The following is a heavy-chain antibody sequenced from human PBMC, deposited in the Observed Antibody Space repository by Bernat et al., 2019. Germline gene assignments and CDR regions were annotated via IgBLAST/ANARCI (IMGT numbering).Heavy chain of an antibody. Sequence: QVQLVESGGGVVQPGRSLRLSCADSGSTFSSYSMHWVRQAPGKGLEWVALMSYDGSDKFYADSVRGRFTISRDNSKNMLYLQINNMRPEYTAVYFCARALGRYYSYFYMDVWGKGTTVTVSS. CDR2: MSYDGSDK. CDR1: GSTFSSYS. CDR3: ARALGRYYSYFYMDV. V-gene: IGHV3-30*01. J-gene: IGHJ6*03.